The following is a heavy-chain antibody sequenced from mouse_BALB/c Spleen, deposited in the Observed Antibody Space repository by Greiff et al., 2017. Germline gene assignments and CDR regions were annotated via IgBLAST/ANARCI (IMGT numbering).Heavy chain of an antibody. V-gene: IGHV1S137*01. Sequence: QVPPPPPGAELLRLGVSRQIFCHGSGYPYSDYAMPRVKLNDAKSLEWVGVISTYDGDDSYYQKFKGKATMTIDKSSSKAYLELARLTTEDSSIYYCARACVGRCSYWGRGALVT. CDR2: ISTYDGDD. CDR3: ARACVGRCSY. CDR1: GYPYSDYA. J-gene: IGHJ3*01.